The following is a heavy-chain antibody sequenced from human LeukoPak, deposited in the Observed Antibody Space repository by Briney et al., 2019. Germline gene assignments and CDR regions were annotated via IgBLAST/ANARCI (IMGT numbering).Heavy chain of an antibody. J-gene: IGHJ4*02. CDR2: ISGSGGST. CDR3: AKESGSYYYFDY. D-gene: IGHD1-26*01. V-gene: IGHV3-23*01. CDR1: GFTYSRYA. Sequence: RAGRSLRLSCAASGFTYSRYAMSWVRQAPGKGLEWVSAISGSGGSTYYADSVKGRFTISRDNSKNTLYLQMNSLRAEDTAVYYCAKESGSYYYFDYWGQGTLVTVSS.